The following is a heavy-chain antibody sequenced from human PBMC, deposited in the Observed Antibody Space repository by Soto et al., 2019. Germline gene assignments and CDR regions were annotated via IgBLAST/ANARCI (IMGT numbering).Heavy chain of an antibody. CDR2: ISAYNGNT. CDR1: GYTFTSHG. Sequence: ASVKVSCKASGYTFTSHGISWVRQAPGQGLEWMGWISAYNGNTNYARKLQGRVTMTIDTSTRTAYMELRSLRSDDTAVYYCARNKLGYCTNGVCFDPDYWGQGTLVTVSS. J-gene: IGHJ4*02. V-gene: IGHV1-18*04. D-gene: IGHD2-8*01. CDR3: ARNKLGYCTNGVCFDPDY.